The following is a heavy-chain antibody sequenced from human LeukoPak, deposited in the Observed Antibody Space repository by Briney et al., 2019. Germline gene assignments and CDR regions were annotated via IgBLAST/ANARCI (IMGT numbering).Heavy chain of an antibody. Sequence: GGSLRLSCAASGFTFSSYTMNWVRQAPGKGLEWVSYISSSSDSIYYADSVRGRYTSSRDNAKNSLYLQMNSLRAEDTAVYYCARLRFDYFDYWGQGTLVTVSS. CDR1: GFTFSSYT. CDR2: ISSSSDSI. J-gene: IGHJ4*02. CDR3: ARLRFDYFDY. V-gene: IGHV3-48*04.